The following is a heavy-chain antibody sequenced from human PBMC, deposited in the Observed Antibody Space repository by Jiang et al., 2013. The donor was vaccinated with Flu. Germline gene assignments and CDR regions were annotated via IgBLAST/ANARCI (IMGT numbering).Heavy chain of an antibody. V-gene: IGHV4-30-4*08. CDR3: VREQHSIGWYYFES. J-gene: IGHJ4*02. D-gene: IGHD6-19*01. Sequence: TLSLTCTVSGGSIRSGDFYWSWIRQTPGRGLEWIGYMYDSDIYDNEITYYNPSLRGRVTISVERSTNQFSLKLSSVTAADTAVYYCVREQHSIGWYYFESWGQGTLVTVSS. CDR2: MYDSDIYDNEIT. CDR1: GGSIRSGDFY.